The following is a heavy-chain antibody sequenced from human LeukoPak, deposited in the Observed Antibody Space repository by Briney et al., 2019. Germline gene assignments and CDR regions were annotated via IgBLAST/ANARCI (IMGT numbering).Heavy chain of an antibody. CDR3: AKGVVRGVIYYFDY. D-gene: IGHD3-10*01. CDR2: IYSGGST. Sequence: PGGSLRLSCAASGFTVSSNYMSWVRQAPGKGLEWVSVIYSGGSTYYADSVKGRFTISRDNSKNTLYLQMNSLRAEDTAVYYCAKGVVRGVIYYFDYWGQGTLVTVSS. CDR1: GFTVSSNY. J-gene: IGHJ4*02. V-gene: IGHV3-66*01.